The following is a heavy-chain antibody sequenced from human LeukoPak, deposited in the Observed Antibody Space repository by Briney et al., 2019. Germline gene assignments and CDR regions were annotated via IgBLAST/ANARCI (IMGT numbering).Heavy chain of an antibody. CDR2: IYYSGST. V-gene: IGHV4-59*01. J-gene: IGHJ5*02. Sequence: SETLSLTCTVSGGSISSYYWSWIRQPPGKGLEWIGYIYYSGSTNYNPSLKSRVTISVDTSKNQFSLKLSSVTAADTAVYYCARGGRGSSWFDPWGQGTLVTVSS. CDR3: ARGGRGSSWFDP. CDR1: GGSISSYY. D-gene: IGHD1-26*01.